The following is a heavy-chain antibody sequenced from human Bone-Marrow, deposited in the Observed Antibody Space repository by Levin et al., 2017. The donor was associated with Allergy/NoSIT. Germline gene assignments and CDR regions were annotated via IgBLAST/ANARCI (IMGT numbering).Heavy chain of an antibody. J-gene: IGHJ4*02. D-gene: IGHD6-19*01. CDR2: LNPNSANT. Sequence: RASVKVSCKASGYAFTTYDINWVRQAPGQGLEWVGWLNPNSANTAFAQKFQGRVTMTRNTSISTAYMELSSLRSEDTALYYCARGRGSSNGWYYGGLDSWGQGTRVTVSS. CDR3: ARGRGSSNGWYYGGLDS. CDR1: GYAFTTYD. V-gene: IGHV1-8*01.